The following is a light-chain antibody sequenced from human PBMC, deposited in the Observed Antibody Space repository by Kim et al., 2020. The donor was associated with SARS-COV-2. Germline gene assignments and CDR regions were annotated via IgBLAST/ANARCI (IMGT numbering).Light chain of an antibody. CDR3: QQYNDWPLLT. J-gene: IGKJ4*01. CDR2: GAS. Sequence: IVMTQSPATLSVSPGERVTLSCRASQSVRNNLAWYQQRPGQAPRLLIYGASTRATDVSERFSGSGSGTEFTLTIRRLQSEDLAVYYCQQYNDWPLLTFGGGTQVDIK. CDR1: QSVRNN. V-gene: IGKV3-15*01.